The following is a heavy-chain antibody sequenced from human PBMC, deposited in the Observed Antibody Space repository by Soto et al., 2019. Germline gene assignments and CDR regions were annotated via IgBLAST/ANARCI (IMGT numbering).Heavy chain of an antibody. CDR3: ARYCGGGMSDY. CDR2: INAGNGNT. V-gene: IGHV1-3*01. D-gene: IGHD3-16*01. J-gene: IGHJ4*02. Sequence: QVQLVQSGAEVKKPGASVKVSCKASGYTFTSYAMHWVRQAPGQRLEWMGWINAGNGNTKYSQKFQGRVTITRDTSASTAYMELSSLRSDDTAVYYCARYCGGGMSDYWGQGTLVTVSS. CDR1: GYTFTSYA.